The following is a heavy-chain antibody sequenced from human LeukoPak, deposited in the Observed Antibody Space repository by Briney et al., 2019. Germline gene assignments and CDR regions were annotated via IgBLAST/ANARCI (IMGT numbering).Heavy chain of an antibody. CDR3: AREFNILTGYYYVGAFDI. Sequence: ASVKVSCKASGYTFTSYGISWVRQAPGQGLEWMGWISAYNGNTNYAQKLQGRVTMTTDTSTSTAYMEPRSLRSDDTAVYYCAREFNILTGYYYVGAFDIWGQGTMVTVSS. CDR1: GYTFTSYG. D-gene: IGHD3-9*01. CDR2: ISAYNGNT. V-gene: IGHV1-18*04. J-gene: IGHJ3*02.